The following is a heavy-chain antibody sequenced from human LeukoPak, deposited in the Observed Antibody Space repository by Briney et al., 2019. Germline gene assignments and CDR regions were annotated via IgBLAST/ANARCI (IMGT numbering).Heavy chain of an antibody. CDR2: IYSGGST. Sequence: GGSLRLSCAASGFTVSSNYMTWVRQAPGKGLEWISVIYSGGSTYYADSVKGRFTISRDNSKNTLYLQMNSLRAEDTAVYYCAREGEAAAYDYWGQGTLVTVSS. CDR1: GFTVSSNY. J-gene: IGHJ4*02. D-gene: IGHD6-13*01. V-gene: IGHV3-53*01. CDR3: AREGEAAAYDY.